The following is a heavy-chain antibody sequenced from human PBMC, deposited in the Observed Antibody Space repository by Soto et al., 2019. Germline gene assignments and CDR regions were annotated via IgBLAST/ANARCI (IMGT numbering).Heavy chain of an antibody. V-gene: IGHV4-39*01. J-gene: IGHJ4*02. CDR1: GDSISGTSFY. Sequence: SETLSLTCTVSGDSISGTSFYWGWIRQSSGKGLEWIASIYSSGSTFYNLSLKSRLSLSVDTSKNQFSLRLQSVTAADTAVYYCVRHRSSREIPFDNWGQGTLVTVAT. D-gene: IGHD2-21*01. CDR3: VRHRSSREIPFDN. CDR2: IYSSGST.